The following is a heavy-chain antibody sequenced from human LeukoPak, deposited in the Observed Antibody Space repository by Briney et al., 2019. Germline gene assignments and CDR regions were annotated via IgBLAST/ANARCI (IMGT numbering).Heavy chain of an antibody. CDR2: MNPDCGNT. CDR1: GYAFNIYD. CDR3: AVHLPGDYLDR. Sequence: ASVRVSCKASGYAFNIYDINWVRQATGQGLEWMGWMNPDCGNTGFAQKFQGRVIMTRNTSITTAYMELSSLRFEDTAVYYCAVHLPGDYLDRWGQGTLVTVSS. J-gene: IGHJ4*02. V-gene: IGHV1-8*01.